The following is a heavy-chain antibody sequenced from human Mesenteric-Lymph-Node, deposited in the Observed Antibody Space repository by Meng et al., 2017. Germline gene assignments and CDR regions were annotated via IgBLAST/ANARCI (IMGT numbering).Heavy chain of an antibody. CDR1: GFTFTSYS. CDR2: ISRISSYM. J-gene: IGHJ6*02. CDR3: AGPKPGYSSSWYGDYGMDV. V-gene: IGHV3-21*01. Sequence: GESLKISCAASGFTFTSYSMNWVRQAPGKGLEWVSSISRISSYMYYADSVKGRFTISRDNAKNSLYLQMNSLRAKDTAVYYCAGPKPGYSSSWYGDYGMDVWGQGTTVTVSS. D-gene: IGHD6-13*01.